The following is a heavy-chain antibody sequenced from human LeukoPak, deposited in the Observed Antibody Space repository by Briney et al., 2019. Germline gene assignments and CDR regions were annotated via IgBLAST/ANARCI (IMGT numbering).Heavy chain of an antibody. CDR3: ARLGAGPTYYDFWSGYSSFYFDY. CDR1: GGSTSSGNYY. CDR2: ISSSGNT. V-gene: IGHV4-39*02. J-gene: IGHJ4*02. Sequence: KASETLSLTCTVSGGSTSSGNYYWGWIRQPPGKGLEWIGGISSSGNTYYNPSLKSRTTISIDTSENHFSLKLSSVTAADTAVYYCARLGAGPTYYDFWSGYSSFYFDYWGQGTLVTVSS. D-gene: IGHD3-3*01.